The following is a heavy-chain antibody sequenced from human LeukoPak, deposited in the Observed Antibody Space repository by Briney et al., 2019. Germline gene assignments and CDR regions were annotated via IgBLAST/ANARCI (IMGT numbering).Heavy chain of an antibody. Sequence: SETLSLTCAVSGGTISSGGYSWSWIRQPPGKGLEWIGYIYHSGSTYYNPSLKSRVTISVDRSKNQFSLKLTSVTAADTAVYYCARLENYYDSSGYYSANFDYWGQGTLVTVSS. J-gene: IGHJ4*02. D-gene: IGHD3-22*01. CDR2: IYHSGST. CDR3: ARLENYYDSSGYYSANFDY. V-gene: IGHV4-30-2*01. CDR1: GGTISSGGYS.